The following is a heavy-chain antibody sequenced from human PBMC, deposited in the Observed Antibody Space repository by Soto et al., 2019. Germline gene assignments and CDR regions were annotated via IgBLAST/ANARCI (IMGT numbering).Heavy chain of an antibody. CDR3: ARVKAVAGYGWFDP. V-gene: IGHV4-59*01. CDR1: GGSISSYY. CDR2: IYYSGST. D-gene: IGHD6-19*01. Sequence: SETLSLTCTVSGGSISSYYWSWIRQPPGKGLEWIGYIYYSGSTNYNPSLKSRVTISVDTSKNQFSLKLSSVTAADTAVYYCARVKAVAGYGWFDPWGQGTLVTVSS. J-gene: IGHJ5*02.